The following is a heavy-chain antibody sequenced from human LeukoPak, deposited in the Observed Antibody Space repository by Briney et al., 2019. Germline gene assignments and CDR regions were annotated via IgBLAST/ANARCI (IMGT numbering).Heavy chain of an antibody. Sequence: PGGSLRLSCAASGFTSSSYWMSWVRQAPGKGLEWVANIKQDGSEKYYVDSVKGRFTISRDNAKNSLYLQMNSLRAEDTAVYYCARDRRESSGWYFDYWGQGTLVTVSS. CDR1: GFTSSSYW. V-gene: IGHV3-7*01. CDR3: ARDRRESSGWYFDY. J-gene: IGHJ4*02. D-gene: IGHD6-19*01. CDR2: IKQDGSEK.